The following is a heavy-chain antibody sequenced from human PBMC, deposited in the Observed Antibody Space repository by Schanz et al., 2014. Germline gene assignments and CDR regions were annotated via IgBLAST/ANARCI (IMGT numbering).Heavy chain of an antibody. V-gene: IGHV1-8*01. CDR3: ARDVDDRRGYGSGYCLGDCMDV. CDR2: MNPKTGNT. J-gene: IGHJ6*02. CDR1: GFNFNNYD. Sequence: QVQLVQSGAEVKKPGASVKVSCTASGFNFNNYDINWVRQATGQGLEWMGWMNPKTGNTDHAQKFQGRVSMTWDTCTSTADLDLSRLRSEDTAVYYCARDVDDRRGYGSGYCLGDCMDVWGQGTTXTVSS. D-gene: IGHD3-10*01.